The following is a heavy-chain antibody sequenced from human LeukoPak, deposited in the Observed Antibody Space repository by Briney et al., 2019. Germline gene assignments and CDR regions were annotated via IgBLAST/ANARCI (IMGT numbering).Heavy chain of an antibody. J-gene: IGHJ5*02. D-gene: IGHD3-22*01. V-gene: IGHV3-30*03. CDR2: ISHDGGNE. CDR3: SGYNWFDP. Sequence: GGSLRLSCAASGFTFSSYAMSWVRQAPGKGLEWVAVISHDGGNEYYADSVKGRFTISRDNSKNTLYLQMNSLRAEDTAVYYCSGYNWFDPWGQGTLVTVSS. CDR1: GFTFSSYA.